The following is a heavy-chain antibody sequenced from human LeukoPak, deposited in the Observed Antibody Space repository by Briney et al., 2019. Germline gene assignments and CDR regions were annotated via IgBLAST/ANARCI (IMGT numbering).Heavy chain of an antibody. D-gene: IGHD4-17*01. J-gene: IGHJ5*02. V-gene: IGHV4-34*01. Sequence: PSETLSLTCAVYGGSFSVYYWSWIRQPPGKGLEWIGEINHSGSTNYNPSLKSRVTISVDTSKNQFSLKLSSVTAADTAVYYCARATVTTYWFDPWGQGTLVTVSS. CDR2: INHSGST. CDR1: GGSFSVYY. CDR3: ARATVTTYWFDP.